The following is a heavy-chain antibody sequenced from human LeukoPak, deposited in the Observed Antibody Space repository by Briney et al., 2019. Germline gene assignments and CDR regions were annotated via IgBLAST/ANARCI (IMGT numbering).Heavy chain of an antibody. J-gene: IGHJ4*02. D-gene: IGHD3-10*01. CDR2: ISSSSTSI. CDR3: AKVGTGNQYGSGDFDL. V-gene: IGHV3-21*01. Sequence: GGSLRLSCAASGFSFSSNSMNWVRQAPGKGLEWVSAISSSSTSIKYADSVKGRFDISRDNARSSVYLEMNSLRVEDTAVYYCAKVGTGNQYGSGDFDLWGQGSLVTVSS. CDR1: GFSFSSNS.